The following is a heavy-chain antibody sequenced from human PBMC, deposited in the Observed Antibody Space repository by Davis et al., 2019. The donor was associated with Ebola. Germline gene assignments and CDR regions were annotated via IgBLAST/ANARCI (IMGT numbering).Heavy chain of an antibody. Sequence: ASVKVSCKASGGTFSSYAISWVRQAPGQGLEWMGWINAGNGNTKYSQKFQGRVTITRDTSASTAYMELSSLRSEDTAVYYCARGSGIQFDYWGQGTLVTVSS. CDR3: ARGSGIQFDY. D-gene: IGHD6-13*01. V-gene: IGHV1-3*01. CDR1: GGTFSSYA. CDR2: INAGNGNT. J-gene: IGHJ4*02.